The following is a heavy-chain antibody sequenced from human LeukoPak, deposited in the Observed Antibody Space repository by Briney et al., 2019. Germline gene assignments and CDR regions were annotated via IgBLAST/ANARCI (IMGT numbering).Heavy chain of an antibody. CDR3: ARSEVLVVATIINSEYYFDY. V-gene: IGHV3-30*02. CDR2: IRYDGGNK. J-gene: IGHJ4*02. Sequence: GGSLRLSCAASGFTFGSYGMHWVRQAPGKGLEWVAFIRYDGGNKYYADSVKGRFTISRDNSKNTLYLQMNGLRAEDTAVYYCARSEVLVVATIINSEYYFDYWGQGTLVTVSS. CDR1: GFTFGSYG. D-gene: IGHD5-12*01.